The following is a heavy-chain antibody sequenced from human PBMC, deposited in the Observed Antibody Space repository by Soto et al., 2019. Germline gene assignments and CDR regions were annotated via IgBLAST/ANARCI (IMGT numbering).Heavy chain of an antibody. CDR2: ISSTGTSM. CDR3: ARETHFIDY. CDR1: GFTFSSYE. V-gene: IGHV3-48*03. J-gene: IGHJ4*02. Sequence: VQLVESGGDLVQPGGSLRLSCAASGFTFSSYEMNWVRQAPGKGLEWVSYISSTGTSMDYADSVKGRFTISRDNAKNSLRLQLNSLRDEDTAVYYCARETHFIDYWGQGTLVSVSA.